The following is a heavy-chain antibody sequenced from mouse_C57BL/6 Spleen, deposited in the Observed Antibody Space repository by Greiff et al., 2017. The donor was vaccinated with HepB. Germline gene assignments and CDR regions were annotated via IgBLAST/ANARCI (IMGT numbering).Heavy chain of an antibody. Sequence: QVQLQQPGAELVKPGASVKMSCKASGYTFTSYWITWVKQRPGQGLEWIGDIYPGSGSTNYNEKFKSKATLTVDTSSSTAYMQLSSLTSEDSAVYYCARDSNYGGRFAYWGQGTLVTVSA. CDR2: IYPGSGST. D-gene: IGHD2-5*01. CDR1: GYTFTSYW. J-gene: IGHJ3*01. V-gene: IGHV1-55*01. CDR3: ARDSNYGGRFAY.